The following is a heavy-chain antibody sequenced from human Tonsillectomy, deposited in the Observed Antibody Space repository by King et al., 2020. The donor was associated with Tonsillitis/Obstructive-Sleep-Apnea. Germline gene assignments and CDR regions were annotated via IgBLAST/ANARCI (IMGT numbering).Heavy chain of an antibody. CDR1: GFTFSSYG. J-gene: IGHJ4*02. CDR3: VRDAAIFGVVMRGPFDF. D-gene: IGHD3-3*01. Sequence: VQLVESGGGVVQPGRSLRLSCAASGFTFSSYGMLWVRQAPGKGLEWVAVIWSDGSDKYFADSVSGRFTISSDNSKNTLYLQMNSLRAEDTAVYYCVRDAAIFGVVMRGPFDFWGQGTLVTVSS. V-gene: IGHV3-33*01. CDR2: IWSDGSDK.